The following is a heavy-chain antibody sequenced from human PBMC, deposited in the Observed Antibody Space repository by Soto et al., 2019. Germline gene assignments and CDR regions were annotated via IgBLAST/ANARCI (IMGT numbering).Heavy chain of an antibody. J-gene: IGHJ4*02. CDR2: IYDGGIT. D-gene: IGHD7-27*01. V-gene: IGHV4-30-4*01. CDR1: GGSVSSGNCS. Sequence: QVQLQESGPGLVKPSQTLSLTCTVSGGSVSSGNCSWSGIRQSPGKGLEWIGHIYDGGITYSNPALKSRGIISVDKSKNKFSLQLSSVTAADAAVDYCTRGPSGDKVDYWGQGTLVTVSS. CDR3: TRGPSGDKVDY.